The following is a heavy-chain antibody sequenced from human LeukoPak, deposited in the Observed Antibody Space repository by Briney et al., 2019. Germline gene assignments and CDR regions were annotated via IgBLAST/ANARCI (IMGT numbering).Heavy chain of an antibody. CDR3: ARGPPSYSSSWYWFDP. J-gene: IGHJ5*02. Sequence: GASVKVSCKASGYTFTGYYMHWVRQAPGQGLEWMGWINPNSGGTNYAQKFQGRVTMTRDTSISTAYMELSRLRSDDTAVYYCARGPPSYSSSWYWFDPWGQGTLVTVSS. CDR1: GYTFTGYY. D-gene: IGHD6-13*01. V-gene: IGHV1-2*02. CDR2: INPNSGGT.